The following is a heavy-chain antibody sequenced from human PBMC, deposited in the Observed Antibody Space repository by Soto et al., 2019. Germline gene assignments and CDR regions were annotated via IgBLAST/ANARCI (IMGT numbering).Heavy chain of an antibody. CDR1: GYTFTSYA. CDR3: ARDRKDYDFWSGYRDAFDI. V-gene: IGHV1-3*01. CDR2: INAGNGNT. Sequence: ASVKVSCKASGYTFTSYAMHWVRQAPGQRLEWMGWINAGNGNTKYSQKFQGRVTITRDTSASTAYMELSSLRSEDTAVYYCARDRKDYDFWSGYRDAFDIWGRGTMVTVSS. D-gene: IGHD3-3*01. J-gene: IGHJ3*02.